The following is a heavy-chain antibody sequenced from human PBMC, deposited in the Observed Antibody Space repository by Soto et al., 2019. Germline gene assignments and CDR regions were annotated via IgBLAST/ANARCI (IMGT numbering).Heavy chain of an antibody. CDR2: ITDSGGST. J-gene: IGHJ6*02. CDR1: EFTFSSYA. V-gene: IGHV3-23*01. Sequence: EVQLLESGGGLVQPGGSLRLSCAASEFTFSSYAMTWVRQAPGKGLEWVAHITDSGGSTYYADSVKGRLTISRDNSENTVHLQMNGLRAEDTAIYYCVKDWSGDKCPCMDVWGQGTTVTVSS. CDR3: VKDWSGDKCPCMDV. D-gene: IGHD3-3*01.